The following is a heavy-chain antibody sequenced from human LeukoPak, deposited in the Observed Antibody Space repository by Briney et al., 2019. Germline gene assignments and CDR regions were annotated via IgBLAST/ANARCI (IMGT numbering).Heavy chain of an antibody. V-gene: IGHV4-4*07. CDR3: ARQPDSTGNSDY. CDR1: GGSISSYY. CDR2: IYTSGST. Sequence: PSETLSLTCTVSGGSISSYYWSWIRLPAGKGLEWIGRIYTSGSTNYNPSLKSRVTMSVDTSKNQFSLKLTSVTAADTAVYYCARQPDSTGNSDYWGQGTLVTVSS. D-gene: IGHD3-22*01. J-gene: IGHJ4*02.